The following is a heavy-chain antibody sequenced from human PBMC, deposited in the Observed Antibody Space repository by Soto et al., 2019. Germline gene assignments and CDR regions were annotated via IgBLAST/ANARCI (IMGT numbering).Heavy chain of an antibody. CDR3: AKGRFDVVTISPFDH. CDR2: ISYDGTEE. Sequence: WWSLRLSCAPSVFTFISFGMHWVRQNPVKGLEWVAVISYDGTEEKYADSVKGRATVSRDNSKNTVYLQMNRLRGDDSAIYYCAKGRFDVVTISPFDHWGQGTLVTVSS. CDR1: VFTFISFG. V-gene: IGHV3-30*18. D-gene: IGHD3-3*02. J-gene: IGHJ4*01.